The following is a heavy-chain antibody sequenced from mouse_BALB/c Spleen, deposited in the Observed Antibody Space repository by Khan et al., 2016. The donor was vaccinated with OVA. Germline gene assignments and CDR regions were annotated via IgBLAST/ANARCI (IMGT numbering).Heavy chain of an antibody. CDR3: ARQGWELRGYAMDY. CDR1: GFTFSNYA. D-gene: IGHD2-1*01. V-gene: IGHV5-9-3*01. J-gene: IGHJ4*01. Sequence: EVELVESGGGLVRPGGSLKLSYAVSGFTFSNYAMSWVRQTPEKRLEWVATISSGGSYTYYPDSVKGRFTISRDNAKTTQYLQMSSLRSEDTAMYYCARQGWELRGYAMDYWGQGTSVTVSS. CDR2: ISSGGSYT.